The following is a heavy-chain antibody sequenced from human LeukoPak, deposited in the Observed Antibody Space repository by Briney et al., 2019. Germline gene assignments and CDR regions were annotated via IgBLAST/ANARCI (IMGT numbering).Heavy chain of an antibody. J-gene: IGHJ6*02. CDR2: IYSGGNT. CDR3: ARDHITMIRGVSYYYYGMDV. D-gene: IGHD3-10*01. Sequence: PGGSLRLSCAASVFPISTNYMSWVRQAPGKGPEWGSIIYSGGNTFYADSVKGRFTISRDSSKNTLFLQMISLRAEDTAVYYCARDHITMIRGVSYYYYGMDVRGQGTTVTVSS. CDR1: VFPISTNY. V-gene: IGHV3-53*01.